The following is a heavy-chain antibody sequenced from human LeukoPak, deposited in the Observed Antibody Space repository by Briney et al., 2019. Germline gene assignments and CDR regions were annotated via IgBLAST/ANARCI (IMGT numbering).Heavy chain of an antibody. CDR2: INHSGST. CDR3: ARDRGYRSGGSCYSDY. J-gene: IGHJ4*02. V-gene: IGHV4-34*01. CDR1: GGSISSYY. D-gene: IGHD2-15*01. Sequence: SETLSLTCTVSGGSISSYYWSWIRQPPGKGLEWIGEINHSGSTNYNPSLKSRVTISVDTSKNQFSLKLSSVTAADTAVYYCARDRGYRSGGSCYSDYWGQGTLVTVSS.